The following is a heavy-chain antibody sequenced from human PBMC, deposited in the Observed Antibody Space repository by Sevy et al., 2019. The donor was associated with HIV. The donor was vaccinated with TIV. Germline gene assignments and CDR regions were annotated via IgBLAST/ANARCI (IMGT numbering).Heavy chain of an antibody. CDR2: IYYNGHI. D-gene: IGHD1-26*01. CDR1: GGSITSLN. Sequence: SETLSLTCTVSGGSITSLNWNWIRQPPGKGLEWIANIYYNGHINYNPTPKSRVTLSLDTSKNQFSLRLSSVTAADTAMYYCAGENAWGRGYSWGQGTLVTVSS. CDR3: AGENAWGRGYS. V-gene: IGHV4-59*08. J-gene: IGHJ4*02.